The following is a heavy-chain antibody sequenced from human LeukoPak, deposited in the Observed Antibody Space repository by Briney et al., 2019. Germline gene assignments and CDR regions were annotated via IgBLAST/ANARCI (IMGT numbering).Heavy chain of an antibody. D-gene: IGHD6-6*01. Sequence: ASVKDSCKATGYTFTNYGISWVRPARGQGLEWMGWISAYNGITNYAQKLQGRVTMTTDTYTSTAYMELRSMTSDASAVYYCARDRSSSSYWGQGTLVTVSS. CDR2: ISAYNGIT. J-gene: IGHJ4*02. CDR1: GYTFTNYG. CDR3: ARDRSSSSY. V-gene: IGHV1-18*01.